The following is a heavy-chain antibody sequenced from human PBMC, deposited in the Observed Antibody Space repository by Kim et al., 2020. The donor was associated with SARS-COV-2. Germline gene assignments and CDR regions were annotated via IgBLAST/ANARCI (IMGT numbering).Heavy chain of an antibody. CDR3: ATGAPGH. Sequence: SETLSLTCAVYGESLSGFQWSWIRQTPGKGLEWIGQINHTGSTKYNPSLKSRVSMSIDTSKKQFSLKLSSVTAADTAVYYCATGAPGHWGQGTLVTVSS. CDR2: INHTGST. V-gene: IGHV4-34*01. CDR1: GESLSGFQ. J-gene: IGHJ1*01.